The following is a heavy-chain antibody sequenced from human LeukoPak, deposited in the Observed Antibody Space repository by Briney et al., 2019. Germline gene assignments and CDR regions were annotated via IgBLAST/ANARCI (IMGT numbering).Heavy chain of an antibody. CDR1: GFTFDDYA. CDR3: AKGSFFGYSSGWYPGY. Sequence: GGSLRLSCAASGFTFDDYAMHWVRQAPGKGLEWVSLISGNGGSTYYADSVKGRFTVSRDNRKNSLYLQMNSLRTEDTALYYCAKGSFFGYSSGWYPGYWGQGTLVTVSS. D-gene: IGHD6-19*01. V-gene: IGHV3-43*02. J-gene: IGHJ4*02. CDR2: ISGNGGST.